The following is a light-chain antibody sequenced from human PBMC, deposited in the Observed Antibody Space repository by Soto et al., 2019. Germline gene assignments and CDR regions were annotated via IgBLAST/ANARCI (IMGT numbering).Light chain of an antibody. J-gene: IGKJ4*01. CDR1: QSVSTS. CDR3: QQYKSYPVT. V-gene: IGKV1-5*03. Sequence: DIQMTQSPSTLSASAGDSVAITCRASQSVSTSLAWYQQRPGQAPNVLIYKASSLQTGVPSRFSGSGSGTEFTLTISSLQPDDFATYYCQQYKSYPVTFGGGTKVEIK. CDR2: KAS.